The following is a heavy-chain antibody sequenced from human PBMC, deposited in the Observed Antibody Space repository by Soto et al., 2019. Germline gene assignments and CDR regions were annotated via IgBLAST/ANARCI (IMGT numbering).Heavy chain of an antibody. CDR1: GGSASSGSYY. V-gene: IGHV4-61*01. D-gene: IGHD6-13*01. CDR3: VRALAAVQE. Sequence: PSETLSLTCTVSGGSASSGSYYWSWIRQPPGKGLEWIGEISHSGSTNYNSSLESRVTISVDTSKNQLFLKLSSVTAADTAVYYCVRALAAVQEWGQGTPVTVSS. CDR2: ISHSGST. J-gene: IGHJ4*02.